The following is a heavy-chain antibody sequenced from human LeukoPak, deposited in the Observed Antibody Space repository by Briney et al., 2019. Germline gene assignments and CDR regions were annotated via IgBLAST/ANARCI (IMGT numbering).Heavy chain of an antibody. CDR1: GGSFSGYY. CDR2: INHSGST. J-gene: IGHJ4*02. D-gene: IGHD5-12*01. CDR3: ARRRRGYSGYDSWPVDY. V-gene: IGHV4-34*01. Sequence: SETLSPTCAVYGGSFSGYYWSWIRQPPGKGLEWIGEINHSGSTNYNPSLKSRVTISVDTSKNQFSLKLSSVTAADTAVYYCARRRRGYSGYDSWPVDYWGQGTLVTVSS.